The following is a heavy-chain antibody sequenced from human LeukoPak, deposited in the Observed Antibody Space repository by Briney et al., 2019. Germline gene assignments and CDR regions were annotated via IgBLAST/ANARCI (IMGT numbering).Heavy chain of an antibody. CDR3: ARVQSITIFGVVTNDAFDI. J-gene: IGHJ3*02. CDR2: ISAYNGNT. Sequence: PKASVKVSCKASGYTFTSYGISWVRQAPGQGLEWMGWISAYNGNTNYAQKLQGRVTMTTDTSTSTAYMELRSLRSDDTAVYYCARVQSITIFGVVTNDAFDIWGQGTMVTVSS. V-gene: IGHV1-18*01. D-gene: IGHD3-3*01. CDR1: GYTFTSYG.